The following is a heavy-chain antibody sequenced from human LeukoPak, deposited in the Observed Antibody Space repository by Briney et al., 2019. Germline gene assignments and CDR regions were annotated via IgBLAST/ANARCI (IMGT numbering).Heavy chain of an antibody. CDR1: GGSISSSSYY. V-gene: IGHV4-39*07. J-gene: IGHJ6*03. CDR2: IYYSGST. D-gene: IGHD6-19*01. Sequence: SETLSLTCTVSGGSISSSSYYWGWIRQPPGRGLEWIGSIYYSGSTYYNPSLKSRVTISVDTSKNQFSLKLSSVTAADTAVYYCARYAAVGGYYYYYMDVWGKGTTVTVSS. CDR3: ARYAAVGGYYYYYMDV.